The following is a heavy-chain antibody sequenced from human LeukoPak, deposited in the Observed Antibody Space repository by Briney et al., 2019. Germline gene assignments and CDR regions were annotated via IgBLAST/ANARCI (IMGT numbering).Heavy chain of an antibody. V-gene: IGHV3-7*01. D-gene: IGHD6-6*01. CDR1: GFTFSSYW. CDR3: ARSRGSIAARPTLFDY. CDR2: IKQDGSEK. J-gene: IGHJ4*02. Sequence: PGGSLRLSCAASGFTFSSYWMSWVRQAPGKGQEWVANIKQDGSEKYYVDSVKGRFTISRGNAKNSLYLQMNSLGAEDTAVYYCARSRGSIAARPTLFDYWGQGTLVTVSS.